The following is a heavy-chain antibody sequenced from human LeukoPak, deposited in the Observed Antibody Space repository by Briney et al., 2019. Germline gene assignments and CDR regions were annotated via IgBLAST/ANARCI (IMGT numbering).Heavy chain of an antibody. CDR3: ARHSENGPEYFDF. J-gene: IGHJ4*02. CDR1: GGSISSYY. D-gene: IGHD2-8*01. V-gene: IGHV4-59*08. CDR2: IYYSGST. Sequence: PSETLSLTCTVSGGSISSYYWSWIRQPPGKGLGWVGYIYYSGSTNYNPSLKSRVTISVDTSKNQFSLKRSSVTAADTAVYYCARHSENGPEYFDFWGQGTLVSVSS.